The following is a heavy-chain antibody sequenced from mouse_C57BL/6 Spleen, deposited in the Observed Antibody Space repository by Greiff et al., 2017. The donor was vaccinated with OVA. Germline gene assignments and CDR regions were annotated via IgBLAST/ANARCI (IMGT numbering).Heavy chain of an antibody. CDR1: GYTFTSYW. Sequence: QVQLQQPGAELVKPGASVKMSCKASGYTFTSYWITWVKQRPGQGLEWIGDIYPGSGSTNYNEKFKSKATLTVDTSSSTAYMQLSSLTSEDSAVYYCAISTTVVAEDWYFDVWGTGTTVTVSS. V-gene: IGHV1-55*01. CDR2: IYPGSGST. D-gene: IGHD1-1*01. CDR3: AISTTVVAEDWYFDV. J-gene: IGHJ1*03.